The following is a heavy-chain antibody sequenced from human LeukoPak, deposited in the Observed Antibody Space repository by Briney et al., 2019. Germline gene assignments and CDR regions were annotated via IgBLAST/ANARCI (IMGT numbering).Heavy chain of an antibody. Sequence: SETLSLTCAVYGGSFSDYYWSWIRQPPGKGLEWIGETNHSGSTNYNPSLKSRVTISVDTSKNQFSLKLSSVTAADTAVYYCARDELWFGDRSLGYFDYWGQGTLVTVSS. CDR3: ARDELWFGDRSLGYFDY. CDR1: GGSFSDYY. CDR2: TNHSGST. V-gene: IGHV4-34*01. J-gene: IGHJ4*02. D-gene: IGHD3-10*01.